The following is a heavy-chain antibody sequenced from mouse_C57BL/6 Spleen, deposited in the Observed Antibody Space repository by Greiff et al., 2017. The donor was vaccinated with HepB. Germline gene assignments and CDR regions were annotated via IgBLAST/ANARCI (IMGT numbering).Heavy chain of an antibody. CDR2: ISSGSSTI. CDR1: GFTFSDYG. V-gene: IGHV5-17*01. Sequence: EVQLVESGGGLVKPGGSLKLSCAASGFTFSDYGMHWVRQAPEKGLEWVAYISSGSSTIYYADTVKGRFTISTDNAKNTLFLQMTSLRSEDTAMYYCARDSITTVVFDYWGQGTTLTVSS. D-gene: IGHD1-1*01. CDR3: ARDSITTVVFDY. J-gene: IGHJ2*01.